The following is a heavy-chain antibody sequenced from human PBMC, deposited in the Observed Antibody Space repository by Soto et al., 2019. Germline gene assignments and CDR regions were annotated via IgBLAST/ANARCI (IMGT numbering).Heavy chain of an antibody. V-gene: IGHV3-23*01. J-gene: IGHJ3*02. CDR1: GLTFSSYA. Sequence: RISCAATGLTFSSYAMSWVRQAPGKGLEWVSAISGSGGSTYYADSVKGRFTISRDNSKNTLYLQMNSLRAEDTAVYYCAKNLMIVVVNRAAAFDIWGQGTMVTVSS. CDR2: ISGSGGST. CDR3: AKNLMIVVVNRAAAFDI. D-gene: IGHD3-22*01.